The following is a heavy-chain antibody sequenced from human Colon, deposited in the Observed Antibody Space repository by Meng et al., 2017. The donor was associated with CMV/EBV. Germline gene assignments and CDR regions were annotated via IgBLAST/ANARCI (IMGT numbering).Heavy chain of an antibody. Sequence: TFTAYYLHWVRQAPGQGLEWMGWINPDSGATKYAQNFQNRVTMTRDPSISAAYMEMTSLTFDDTAVYFCARGPTPDPYNKYEGWFDPWGQGTLVTVSS. CDR2: INPDSGAT. CDR1: TFTAYY. D-gene: IGHD1-14*01. V-gene: IGHV1-2*02. J-gene: IGHJ5*02. CDR3: ARGPTPDPYNKYEGWFDP.